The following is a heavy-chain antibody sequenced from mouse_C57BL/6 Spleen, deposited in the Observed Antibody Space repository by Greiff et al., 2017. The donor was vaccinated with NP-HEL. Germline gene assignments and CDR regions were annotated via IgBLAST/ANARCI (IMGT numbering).Heavy chain of an antibody. D-gene: IGHD1-1*02. CDR3: ARSGRWETYAMDY. CDR2: IYPGDGDT. V-gene: IGHV1-80*01. CDR1: GYAFSSYW. Sequence: VKLQESGAELVKPGASVKISCKASGYAFSSYWMNWVKQRPGKGLEWIGQIYPGDGDTNYNGKFKGKATLTADKSSSTAYMQLSSLTSEDSAVYFCARSGRWETYAMDYWGQGTSVTVSS. J-gene: IGHJ4*01.